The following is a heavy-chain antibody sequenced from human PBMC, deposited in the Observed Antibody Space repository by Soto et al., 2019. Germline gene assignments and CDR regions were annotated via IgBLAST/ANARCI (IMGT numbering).Heavy chain of an antibody. Sequence: PSETLSLTCAVYGGSFSGYYWSWIRQPPGKGLEWIGEINHSGSTNYNPSLKSRVTISVDTSKNQFSLKLSSVTAADTAVYYCARVITFFGSGSYYNIDYWGQGTLVTVS. J-gene: IGHJ4*02. V-gene: IGHV4-34*01. CDR1: GGSFSGYY. D-gene: IGHD3-10*01. CDR3: ARVITFFGSGSYYNIDY. CDR2: INHSGST.